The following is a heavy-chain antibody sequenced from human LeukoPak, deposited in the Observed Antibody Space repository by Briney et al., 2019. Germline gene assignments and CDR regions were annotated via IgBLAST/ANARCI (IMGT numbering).Heavy chain of an antibody. D-gene: IGHD2-8*02. CDR1: GFTFSSYA. CDR2: ISYDGSNK. V-gene: IGHV3-30-3*01. J-gene: IGHJ4*02. Sequence: PGRSLRLSCAASGFTFSSYAMHWVRQAPGKGLEWVAVISYDGSNKYYADSVKGRFTISRDSSKNTLYLKMNSLRVEDTAVYYCARETWSDYWGQGTLVTVSP. CDR3: ARETWSDY.